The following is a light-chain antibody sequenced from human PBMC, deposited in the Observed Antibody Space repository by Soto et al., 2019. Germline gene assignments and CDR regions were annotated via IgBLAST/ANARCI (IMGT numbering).Light chain of an antibody. J-gene: IGKJ5*01. CDR3: QQYDNVPPS. V-gene: IGKV1-33*01. CDR1: QDISNY. Sequence: DIQMTQSPSSLSASVGDRVTITCQASQDISNYLNWYQQKPGKAPKLLIYDASTLETGVPSRFSGSGSGTDFTFTISRLQSEDIATYYCQQYDNVPPSFGQGTRLEIK. CDR2: DAS.